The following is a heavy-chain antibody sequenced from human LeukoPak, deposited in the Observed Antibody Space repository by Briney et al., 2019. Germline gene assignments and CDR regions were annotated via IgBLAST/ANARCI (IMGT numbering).Heavy chain of an antibody. J-gene: IGHJ5*02. D-gene: IGHD2-2*01. Sequence: SVKVSCKASGGTFSSYAISWVRQAPGQGLEWMGGIIPIFGTANYAQKFQGRVTITADKSTSTAYMELSRLRSEDTAVYYCARWGLLGYCSSTSCYAVDNWFDPWGQGTLVTVSS. CDR2: IIPIFGTA. CDR3: ARWGLLGYCSSTSCYAVDNWFDP. CDR1: GGTFSSYA. V-gene: IGHV1-69*06.